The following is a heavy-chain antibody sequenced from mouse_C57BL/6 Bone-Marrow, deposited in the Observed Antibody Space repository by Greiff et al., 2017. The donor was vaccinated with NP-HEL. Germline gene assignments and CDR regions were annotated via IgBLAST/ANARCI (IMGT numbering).Heavy chain of an antibody. J-gene: IGHJ2*01. CDR2: IYPRRGNT. Sequence: VQLQQSGAELARPGASVKLSCKASGYTFTSYGISWVKQRTGQGLEWIGEIYPRRGNTYYNEKFKGKATLTADKSSSTAYMELRSLTSEDSAVYFCASGKNWLDYWGEGTTLTASS. D-gene: IGHD2-1*01. CDR1: GYTFTSYG. V-gene: IGHV1-81*01. CDR3: ASGKNWLDY.